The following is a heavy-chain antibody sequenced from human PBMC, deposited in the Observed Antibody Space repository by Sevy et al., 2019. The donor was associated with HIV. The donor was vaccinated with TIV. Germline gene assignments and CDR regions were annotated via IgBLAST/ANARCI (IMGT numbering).Heavy chain of an antibody. CDR3: AKVYYGSGNNDWPVVYMDV. Sequence: GGSLRLSCAASGFTFSSYAMSWVRQAPGKGLEWVSAISGSGGSTYYADSVKGRFTISRDNSKNTLYLQMNSLRAEDTAVYYCAKVYYGSGNNDWPVVYMDVWGKGTTVTVSS. V-gene: IGHV3-23*01. J-gene: IGHJ6*03. CDR2: ISGSGGST. D-gene: IGHD3-10*01. CDR1: GFTFSSYA.